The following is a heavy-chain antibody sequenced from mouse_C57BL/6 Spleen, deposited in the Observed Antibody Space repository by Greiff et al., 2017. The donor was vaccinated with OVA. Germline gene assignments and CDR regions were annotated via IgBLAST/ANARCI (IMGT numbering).Heavy chain of an antibody. CDR3: TRSLIYYFGSSYVGAY. Sequence: VQLQESGAELVRPGASVTLSCKASGYTFTDYEMHWVKQTPVHGLEWIGALDPETGGTAYNQKFKGKAILTADKSSSTAYMELRSLTSEDSAVYYCTRSLIYYFGSSYVGAYWGQGTLVTVSA. CDR1: GYTFTDYE. CDR2: LDPETGGT. D-gene: IGHD1-1*01. V-gene: IGHV1-15*01. J-gene: IGHJ3*01.